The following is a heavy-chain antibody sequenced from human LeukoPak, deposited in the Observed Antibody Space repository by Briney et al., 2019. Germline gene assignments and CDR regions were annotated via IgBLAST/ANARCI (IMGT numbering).Heavy chain of an antibody. CDR3: ARGGRFRYSGSYYAHP. CDR1: GYTFTSYA. J-gene: IGHJ5*02. V-gene: IGHV7-4-1*02. CDR2: INTNTGNP. D-gene: IGHD1-26*01. Sequence: ASVKVSCKASGYTFTSYAMNWVRQAPGQGLEWMGWINTNTGNPTYAQGFTGRFVSSLDTSVSTAYLQISSLKAEDTAVYYCARGGRFRYSGSYYAHPWGQGTLVTVSS.